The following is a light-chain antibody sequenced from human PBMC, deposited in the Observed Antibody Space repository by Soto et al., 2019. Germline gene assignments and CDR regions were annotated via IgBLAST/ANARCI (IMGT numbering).Light chain of an antibody. CDR3: GTWDSSLSDVV. V-gene: IGLV1-51*02. CDR1: SSNIGNNY. Sequence: QSVLTQPPSVSAAPGQTVTISCSGSSSNIGNNYVSWYQQLPGTAPKLLIYENTNRPSGIPDRFSGSKSGTSATLGITGLQTGDEADYYCGTWDSSLSDVVFGGGTKLTVL. J-gene: IGLJ2*01. CDR2: ENT.